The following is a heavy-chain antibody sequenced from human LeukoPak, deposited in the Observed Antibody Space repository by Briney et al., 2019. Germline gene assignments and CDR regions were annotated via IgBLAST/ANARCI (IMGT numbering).Heavy chain of an antibody. Sequence: YPGGSLRLSCVASGFAFSSFARSWFRQAPGKGLDWVSGLTGSGSTYHADSVKGRFTISRDNSKNTLSLQMNSLRAEDTAVYYCAKMKGWRLYDYCMDVWGKGTTVTVSS. CDR3: AKMKGWRLYDYCMDV. CDR1: GFAFSSFA. V-gene: IGHV3-23*01. J-gene: IGHJ6*03. CDR2: LTGSGST. D-gene: IGHD2-15*01.